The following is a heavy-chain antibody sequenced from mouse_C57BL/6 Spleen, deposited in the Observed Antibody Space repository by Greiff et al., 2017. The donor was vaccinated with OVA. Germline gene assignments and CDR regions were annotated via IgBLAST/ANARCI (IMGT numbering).Heavy chain of an antibody. D-gene: IGHD1-1*01. J-gene: IGHJ1*03. Sequence: VQLQQPGAELVKPGASVKLSCKASGYTFTSYWMQWVKQRPGQGLEWIGEIDPSDSYTNYNQKFKGKATLTVDTSSSTAYMQLSSLTSEDSAVYYCARRRYGSSYWYFDVWGTGTTVTVSS. CDR2: IDPSDSYT. CDR3: ARRRYGSSYWYFDV. CDR1: GYTFTSYW. V-gene: IGHV1-50*01.